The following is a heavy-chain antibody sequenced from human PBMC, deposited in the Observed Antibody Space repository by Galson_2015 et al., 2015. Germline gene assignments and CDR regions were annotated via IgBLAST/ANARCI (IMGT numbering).Heavy chain of an antibody. CDR2: ISGSDGRT. Sequence: SLRLSCAASGFTFSSYAMTWVRQAPGKGLEWVSSISGSDGRTFFADSVKGRFTISRDNSKNTLYLQMNSLRAEDTAVYYCAKGGYKQWLPGVGWYFD. CDR1: GFTFSSYA. CDR3: AKGGYKQWLPGVGWYFD. V-gene: IGHV3-23*01. J-gene: IGHJ2*01. D-gene: IGHD6-19*01.